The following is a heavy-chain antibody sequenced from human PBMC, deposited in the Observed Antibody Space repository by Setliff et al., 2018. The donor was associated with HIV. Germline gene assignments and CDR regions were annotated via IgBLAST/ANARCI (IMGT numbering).Heavy chain of an antibody. CDR2: VPSSGST. V-gene: IGHV4-39*02. D-gene: IGHD3-3*01. CDR3: ARERFLGAPFDY. CDR1: GDSINSSTYY. Sequence: PSETLSLTCTVSGDSINSSTYYWDWIRQPPGKGLEWIGSVPSSGSTYSNPSLKSRVTISVDTSKNQFSLRVSSVTAADTAVYYCARERFLGAPFDYWGQGTLVTVSS. J-gene: IGHJ4*02.